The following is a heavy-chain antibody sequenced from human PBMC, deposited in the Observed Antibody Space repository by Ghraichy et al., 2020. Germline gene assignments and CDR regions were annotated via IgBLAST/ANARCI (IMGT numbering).Heavy chain of an antibody. J-gene: IGHJ4*02. CDR1: GFTFSSYS. CDR2: ISSSSSYI. CDR3: ARGQQLVRPDGTVDY. D-gene: IGHD6-13*01. Sequence: GGSLRLSCAASGFTFSSYSMNWVRQAPGKGLEWVSSISSSSSYIYYADSVKGRFTISRDNAKNSLYLQMNSLRAEDTAVYYCARGQQLVRPDGTVDYWGQGTLVTVSS. V-gene: IGHV3-21*01.